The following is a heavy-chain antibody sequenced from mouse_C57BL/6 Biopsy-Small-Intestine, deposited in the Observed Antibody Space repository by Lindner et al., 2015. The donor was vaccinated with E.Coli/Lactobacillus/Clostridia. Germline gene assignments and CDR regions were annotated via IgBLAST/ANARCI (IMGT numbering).Heavy chain of an antibody. V-gene: IGHV1S55*01. CDR3: ARIYDSSGYYYEDEY. CDR1: GYIFISYD. J-gene: IGHJ4*01. CDR2: MNPQSGTT. Sequence: SVKVSCKASGYIFISYDINWVRQATGQGLEWVGWMNPQSGTTGYAQNFQGRVTMTRNTSINTAYLELSSLISEDTAVYYCARIYDSSGYYYEDEYWGQGTVVTVSS. D-gene: IGHD1-1*01.